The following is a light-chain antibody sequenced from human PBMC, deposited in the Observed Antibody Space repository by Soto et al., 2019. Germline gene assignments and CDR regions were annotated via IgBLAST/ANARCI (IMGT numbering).Light chain of an antibody. CDR3: QQYDNLPLS. CDR2: DAC. CDR1: QDISNY. J-gene: IGKJ4*02. Sequence: DIQMTQSPSSLSASVGDRVTITCQASQDISNYLNWYQQKPGKAPKLLIYDACNLETGVPSRFSGSGSGTDFASAISSLQPEDIATYYCQQYDNLPLSFGGGTKVEIK. V-gene: IGKV1-33*01.